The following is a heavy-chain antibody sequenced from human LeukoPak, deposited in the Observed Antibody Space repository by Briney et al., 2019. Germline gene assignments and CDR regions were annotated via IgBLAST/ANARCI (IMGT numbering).Heavy chain of an antibody. J-gene: IGHJ4*02. D-gene: IGHD1/OR15-1a*01. CDR2: FDPNSGGA. CDR1: GYTFTGYY. CDR3: ARVSGRQTIDY. V-gene: IGHV1-2*02. Sequence: GASGTLCCSASGYTFTGYYMHWVREAPGQGLEWMGWFDPNSGGANYAQKFQGKVTMTRDTSISTAYMELSRLRADDPAVYYCARVSGRQTIDYWGQGPLVTVST.